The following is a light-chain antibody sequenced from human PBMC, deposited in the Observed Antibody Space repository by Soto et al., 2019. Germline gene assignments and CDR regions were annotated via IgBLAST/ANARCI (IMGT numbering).Light chain of an antibody. Sequence: EIVLTQSPGTLSVSPGDRVTLSCRASQSISINLAWYQHKPGQAPRLLIHGASTRATGVPARISGSGSGTEFTLTISSLQSEDFAVYYCQQFRNWPWTFGQATKVDIK. V-gene: IGKV3D-15*01. CDR1: QSISIN. J-gene: IGKJ1*01. CDR2: GAS. CDR3: QQFRNWPWT.